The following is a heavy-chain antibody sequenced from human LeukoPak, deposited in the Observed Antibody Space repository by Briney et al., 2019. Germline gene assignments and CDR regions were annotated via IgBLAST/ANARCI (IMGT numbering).Heavy chain of an antibody. CDR3: ARVVCSSTSCYPTGYYYGMDV. CDR2: IYYSGST. Sequence: PSETLSLTCAVYGGSFSSYYWSWIRQPPGKGLEWIGYIYYSGSTNYNPSLKSRVTISVDTSKNQFSLKLSSVTAADTAVYYCARVVCSSTSCYPTGYYYGMDVWGKGTTVTVSS. V-gene: IGHV4-59*01. D-gene: IGHD2-2*01. J-gene: IGHJ6*04. CDR1: GGSFSSYY.